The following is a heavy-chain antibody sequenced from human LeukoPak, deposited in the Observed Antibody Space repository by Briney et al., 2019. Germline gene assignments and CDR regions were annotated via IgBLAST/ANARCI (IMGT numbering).Heavy chain of an antibody. J-gene: IGHJ4*02. CDR2: IYTSGST. Sequence: SETLSLTCTVSGNSFGDYYWSWIRQPAGKGLEWIGRIYTSGSTTYNPSLKSRVTMSVDTSKSQFSLNLMSVTAADTAVYYCAKGFGIAWYVFLFDYWGQGSLVTVSS. CDR3: AKGFGIAWYVFLFDY. D-gene: IGHD6-13*01. CDR1: GNSFGDYY. V-gene: IGHV4-4*07.